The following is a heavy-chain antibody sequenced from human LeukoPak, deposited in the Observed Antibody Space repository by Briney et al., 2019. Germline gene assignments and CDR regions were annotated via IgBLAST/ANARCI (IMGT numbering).Heavy chain of an antibody. V-gene: IGHV3-30*18. CDR1: GFTFSSYG. Sequence: GRSLRLSCAASGFTFSSYGMHWVRQAPGKGLGWVAVISYDGSNKYYADSVKGRFTISRDNSKNTLYLQMNSLRAEDTAVYYCAKDTLIAAAQWDGMDVWGQGTTVTVSS. J-gene: IGHJ6*02. D-gene: IGHD6-13*01. CDR3: AKDTLIAAAQWDGMDV. CDR2: ISYDGSNK.